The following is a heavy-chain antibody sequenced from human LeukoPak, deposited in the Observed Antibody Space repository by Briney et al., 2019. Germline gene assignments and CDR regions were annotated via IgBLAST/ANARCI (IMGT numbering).Heavy chain of an antibody. Sequence: SVKVSCKASGGTFSRYAISWVRQAPGQGLEWMGGIIPIFGTANYAQKFQGRVTITADKSTSTAYMELSSLRSEDTAGYYCARAKYYGSGSYYKGAYYFDYWGQGTPVTVSS. CDR1: GGTFSRYA. D-gene: IGHD3-10*01. CDR2: IIPIFGTA. J-gene: IGHJ4*02. CDR3: ARAKYYGSGSYYKGAYYFDY. V-gene: IGHV1-69*06.